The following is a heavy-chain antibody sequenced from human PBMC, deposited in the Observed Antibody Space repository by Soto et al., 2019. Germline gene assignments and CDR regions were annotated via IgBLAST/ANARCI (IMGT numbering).Heavy chain of an antibody. Sequence: GASVKVSCKASGYTFTSYYMHWVRQAPGQGLEWMGIINPSGGSTSYAQKFQGRVTMTRDTSTSTVYMELSSLRSEDTAVYYCARGYSGSARRHRYGMDVWGQGTTVTVSS. CDR3: ARGYSGSARRHRYGMDV. D-gene: IGHD1-26*01. J-gene: IGHJ6*02. CDR1: GYTFTSYY. V-gene: IGHV1-46*01. CDR2: INPSGGST.